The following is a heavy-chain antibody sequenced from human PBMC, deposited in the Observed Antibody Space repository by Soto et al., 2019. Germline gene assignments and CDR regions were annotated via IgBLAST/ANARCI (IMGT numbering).Heavy chain of an antibody. CDR2: INAGNGNT. CDR1: GYTFTSYA. V-gene: IGHV1-3*01. D-gene: IGHD3-3*01. CDR3: ARIIGFDDFWSGYNREYGMDV. Sequence: GASVKVSCKASGYTFTSYAIHWVRQAPGQRLEWMGWINAGNGNTKYSQKFQGRVTITRDTSASTAYMELSSLRSEDTAVYYCARIIGFDDFWSGYNREYGMDVWGQGTTVTVSS. J-gene: IGHJ6*02.